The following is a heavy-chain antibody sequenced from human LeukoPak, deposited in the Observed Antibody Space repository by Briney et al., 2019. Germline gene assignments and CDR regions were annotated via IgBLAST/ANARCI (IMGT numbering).Heavy chain of an antibody. J-gene: IGHJ4*02. D-gene: IGHD2-21*02. Sequence: GGSLRLSCAASGFTFSNSAMTWVRQSPGKGLEWVSDISASGDTTHYADSVKGRFTISRDNSKHTLYLQMNSLRAEDTALYYCAKSAAIVVVTADLDYWGQGTLVTVSS. CDR1: GFTFSNSA. V-gene: IGHV3-23*01. CDR3: AKSAAIVVVTADLDY. CDR2: ISASGDTT.